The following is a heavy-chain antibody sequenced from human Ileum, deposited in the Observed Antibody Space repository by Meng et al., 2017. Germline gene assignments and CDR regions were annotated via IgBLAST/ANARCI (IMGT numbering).Heavy chain of an antibody. CDR1: GITFSASG. CDR2: IWSDGRSQ. D-gene: IGHD5-18*01. V-gene: IGHV3-33*01. Sequence: VEVWESGGGGDTAGTLLRFSCAASGITFSASGRHWVRQAAGKGLEWVAMIWSDGRSQYYSDSVKGRFTISRDNSKNMVYLQMSGLRAEDTALYYCARDKGVTALDQWGQGSLVTVSS. CDR3: ARDKGVTALDQ. J-gene: IGHJ5*02.